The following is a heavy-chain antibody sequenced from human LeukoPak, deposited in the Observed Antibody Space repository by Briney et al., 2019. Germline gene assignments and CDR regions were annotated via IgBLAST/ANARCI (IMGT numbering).Heavy chain of an antibody. V-gene: IGHV4-59*12. J-gene: IGHJ3*02. CDR2: IYYSGST. D-gene: IGHD3-9*01. Sequence: SETLSLTCTVSGGSISSYYWSWIRQPPGKGMEWVGYIYYSGSTNYNPSLKSRVTISVDTSKNQFSLKLSSVTAADTAVYYCARVERLRYFDLPDAFDIWGQGTMVTVSS. CDR1: GGSISSYY. CDR3: ARVERLRYFDLPDAFDI.